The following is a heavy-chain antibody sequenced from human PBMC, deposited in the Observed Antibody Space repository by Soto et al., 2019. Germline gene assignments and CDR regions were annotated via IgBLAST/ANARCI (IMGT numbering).Heavy chain of an antibody. Sequence: PGWSLRLSCAASGFTFSSYGMHWVRQAAGKGLEWVAVIWYDGSNKYYADSVKGRFTISRDNSKNTLYLQMNSLRAEDTAVYYCARGKRYDFWSGYPPVSGMDVWGQGTTVTVSS. V-gene: IGHV3-33*01. CDR3: ARGKRYDFWSGYPPVSGMDV. CDR2: IWYDGSNK. D-gene: IGHD3-3*01. CDR1: GFTFSSYG. J-gene: IGHJ6*02.